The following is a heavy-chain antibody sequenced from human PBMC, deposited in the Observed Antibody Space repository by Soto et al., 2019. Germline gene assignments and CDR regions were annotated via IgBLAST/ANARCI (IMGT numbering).Heavy chain of an antibody. Sequence: GGSLRLSCISSGFTFRTYTMNWVRQAPGKGLEWVSGIRGFSPYTFYAESVKGRFTISRDNAKNSLYLQMNSLRAEDTAVYYCARDRGYDAHDYYYNAMDVWGQGTKVTVYS. V-gene: IGHV3-21*01. CDR2: IRGFSPYT. J-gene: IGHJ6*02. CDR1: GFTFRTYT. CDR3: ARDRGYDAHDYYYNAMDV. D-gene: IGHD2-15*01.